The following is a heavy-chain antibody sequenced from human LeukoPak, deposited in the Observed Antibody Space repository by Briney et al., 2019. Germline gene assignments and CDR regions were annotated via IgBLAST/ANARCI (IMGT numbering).Heavy chain of an antibody. Sequence: SETLSLTCAVYGGSFSGYYWSWIRQPAGKGLEWIGRIYTSGSTNYNPSLKSRVTMSVDTSKNQFSLKLSSVTAADTAVYYCARDGDSSSWYDYWGQGTLVTVSS. CDR2: IYTSGST. CDR3: ARDGDSSSWYDY. V-gene: IGHV4-4*07. J-gene: IGHJ4*02. CDR1: GGSFSGYY. D-gene: IGHD6-13*01.